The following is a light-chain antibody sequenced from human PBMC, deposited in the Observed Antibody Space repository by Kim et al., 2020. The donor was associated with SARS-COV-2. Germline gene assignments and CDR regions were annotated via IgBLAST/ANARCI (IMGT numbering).Light chain of an antibody. Sequence: EIVLTQSPGTLSLSPGERATLSCRASQSVSHSYLAWYQQKPGQAHRLLIYGSSNRATGIPDRFSGSGSGTDFTLTISRLEPEDFAVYYCLQYGGSPWTFGQGTKVDIK. CDR1: QSVSHSY. CDR2: GSS. V-gene: IGKV3-20*01. J-gene: IGKJ1*01. CDR3: LQYGGSPWT.